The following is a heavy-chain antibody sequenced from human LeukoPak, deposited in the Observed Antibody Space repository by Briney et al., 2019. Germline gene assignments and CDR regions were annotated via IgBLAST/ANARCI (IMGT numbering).Heavy chain of an antibody. J-gene: IGHJ5*02. V-gene: IGHV4-59*01. D-gene: IGHD5-12*01. Sequence: SETLSLTCTVPGGSISSYYWSWIRQPPGKGLEWIGYIYYSGSTNYNPSLKSRVTISVDTSKNQFSLKLSSVTAADTAVYYCARVGGSGYAHVGYNWFDPWGQGTLVTVSS. CDR2: IYYSGST. CDR1: GGSISSYY. CDR3: ARVGGSGYAHVGYNWFDP.